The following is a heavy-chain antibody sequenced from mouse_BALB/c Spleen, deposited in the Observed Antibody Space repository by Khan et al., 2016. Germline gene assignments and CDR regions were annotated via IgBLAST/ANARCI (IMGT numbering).Heavy chain of an antibody. CDR1: GFTFSDYY. V-gene: IGHV5-4*02. CDR2: ISDGGSYT. J-gene: IGHJ3*01. CDR3: AREGLRRGFAY. Sequence: EVQLVESGGGLVKPGGSLKLSCAASGFTFSDYYMYWVRQTPEKRLEWVATISDGGSYTYYPDSVKGRFTISRDNAKNNLYLQMSSLKSEDTAMYYCAREGLRRGFAYWGQGTLVTVSP. D-gene: IGHD2-4*01.